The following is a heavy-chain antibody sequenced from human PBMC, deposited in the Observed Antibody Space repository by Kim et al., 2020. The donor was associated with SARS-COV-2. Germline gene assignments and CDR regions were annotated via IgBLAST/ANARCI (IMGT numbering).Heavy chain of an antibody. CDR2: IYTTGST. D-gene: IGHD1-26*01. Sequence: SETLSLTCTVSGGSISSGNYYWSWIRQPAGKGLEWIGRIYTTGSTNYNPSLKSRVAISLDTSKNQFSLKLSSVTAADTAVYYCASDPHSGSYLWGGSYSGIDVWGQGTTVSVSS. CDR3: ASDPHSGSYLWGGSYSGIDV. V-gene: IGHV4-61*02. J-gene: IGHJ6*02. CDR1: GGSISSGNYY.